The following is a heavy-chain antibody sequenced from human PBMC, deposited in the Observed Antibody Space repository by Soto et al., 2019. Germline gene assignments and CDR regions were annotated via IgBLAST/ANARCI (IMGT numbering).Heavy chain of an antibody. D-gene: IGHD1-26*01. CDR1: GFTFSTHA. V-gene: IGHV3-30-3*01. J-gene: IGHJ3*02. CDR2: VSYDGTNK. CDR3: ARDRIVGTTAFDALDI. Sequence: QVQLVESGGGVVQPGRSLRLSCAASGFTFSTHAMHWVRQAPGKGLEWVAVVSYDGTNKYYTDSVKGRFTISRDNSNNTLYLQMNSLRAEDTAVYHCARDRIVGTTAFDALDIWGQGTMIAVSS.